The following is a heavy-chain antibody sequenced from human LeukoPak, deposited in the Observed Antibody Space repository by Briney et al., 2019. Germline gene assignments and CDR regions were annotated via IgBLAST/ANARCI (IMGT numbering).Heavy chain of an antibody. Sequence: GGSLRLSCSASGLTFPSYALHWLRQAPGKGLQYVSAISTTGRRPYYADAVKGRFTISRDNSKSTMYLQMISLSPDDTAVYYCVPAYCSSANCYGPEYWGRGTLVTVSS. CDR3: VPAYCSSANCYGPEY. V-gene: IGHV3-64D*06. CDR1: GLTFPSYA. CDR2: ISTTGRRP. D-gene: IGHD2-2*01. J-gene: IGHJ4*02.